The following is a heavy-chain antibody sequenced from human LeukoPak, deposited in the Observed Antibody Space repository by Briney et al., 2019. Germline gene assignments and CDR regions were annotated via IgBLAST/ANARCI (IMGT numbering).Heavy chain of an antibody. CDR2: IDSSSSKI. CDR3: ARDQGSSTSPCDY. J-gene: IGHJ4*02. CDR1: GFNFSSYN. Sequence: GGSLRLSCAVSGFNFSSYNMNWVRQAPGKGLEWVSYIDSSSSKIYYADSVKGRFTMPRDNDKNSLFLQMNSLRVEDTALYYCARDQGSSTSPCDYWGQGTLVTVSS. D-gene: IGHD2-2*01. V-gene: IGHV3-48*01.